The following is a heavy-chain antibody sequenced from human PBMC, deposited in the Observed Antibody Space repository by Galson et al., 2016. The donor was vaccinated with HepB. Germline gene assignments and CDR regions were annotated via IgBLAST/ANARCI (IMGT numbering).Heavy chain of an antibody. CDR1: GDSVSRNGVA. CDR3: ARGRNSASDS. CDR2: TYYSSRWNN. D-gene: IGHD1-14*01. J-gene: IGHJ4*02. Sequence: CAISGDSVSRNGVAWNWIRQSPSRGLEWLGRTYYSSRWNNDYSASVKSRITTNLDTPNNLFSLQLSSVTPEDTAVYYCARGRNSASDSWGQGTLVTVSS. V-gene: IGHV6-1*01.